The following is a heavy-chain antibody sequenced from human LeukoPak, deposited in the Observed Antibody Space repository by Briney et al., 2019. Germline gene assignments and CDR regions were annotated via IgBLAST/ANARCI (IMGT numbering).Heavy chain of an antibody. CDR1: GGSITSIHYY. D-gene: IGHD2-15*01. Sequence: SETLSLTCTVSGGSITSIHYYWGWIRQPPGKGLEWIGNIYYFGGTYYNPSLRSRVTISVDTSKNQFSLKLSSVTAADTALYYCARMTCGGGTCWWFDPWGQGTLVTVSS. J-gene: IGHJ5*02. CDR2: IYYFGGT. CDR3: ARMTCGGGTCWWFDP. V-gene: IGHV4-39*01.